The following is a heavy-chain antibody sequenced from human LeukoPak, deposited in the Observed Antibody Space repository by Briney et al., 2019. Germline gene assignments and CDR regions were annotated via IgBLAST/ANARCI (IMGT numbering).Heavy chain of an antibody. J-gene: IGHJ4*02. CDR2: IYPGDSDI. D-gene: IGHD2-8*01. Sequence: GESLEISCKSSGYRFTSYWIGWVRQMPGKGLEWMGIIYPGDSDIRYSPPFQGQVTISADKSISTAYLQWSSLKASDTAMYYCARRYCTNGVCSYFDYWGQGTLVTVSS. CDR3: ARRYCTNGVCSYFDY. V-gene: IGHV5-51*01. CDR1: GYRFTSYW.